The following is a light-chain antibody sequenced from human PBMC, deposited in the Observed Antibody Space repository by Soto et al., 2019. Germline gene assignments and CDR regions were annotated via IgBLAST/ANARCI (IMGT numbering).Light chain of an antibody. CDR2: LGS. J-gene: IGKJ1*01. CDR1: QSLLHSSGYNY. CDR3: MQRLQTPWT. Sequence: DFVMTQSPLSLPVTAGEPASISCRSSQSLLHSSGYNYLGWYLQKPGQSPQLLIYLGSHRASGVPDRFSGSEPGTDFTLKISRVEAEDVGVYYCMQRLQTPWTFGQGTKVDIK. V-gene: IGKV2-28*01.